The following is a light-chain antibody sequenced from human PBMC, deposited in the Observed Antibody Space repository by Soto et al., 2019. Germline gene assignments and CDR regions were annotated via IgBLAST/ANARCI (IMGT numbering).Light chain of an antibody. V-gene: IGKV3-15*01. CDR3: QQYNNCPWT. Sequence: ELVMTQSSATLSVSPGGTATLSCRATQSICDTLAWYQQKPGQPPRLLIYSASRGATGFPARCSGSGSGTDFTLTISSMQSEDFAVYYCQQYNNCPWTFGQGTKV. CDR1: QSICDT. J-gene: IGKJ1*01. CDR2: SAS.